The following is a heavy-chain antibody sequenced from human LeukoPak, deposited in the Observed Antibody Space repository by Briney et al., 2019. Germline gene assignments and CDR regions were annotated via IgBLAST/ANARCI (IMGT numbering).Heavy chain of an antibody. CDR3: ARDGYSSGREEY. D-gene: IGHD6-25*01. CDR2: IIPIFGTA. Sequence: SVKVSCKASGGTFSSYTISWVRQAPGQGLEWMGGIIPIFGTANYAQKFQGRVTITADESTSTAYMELSSLRSDYTAVYYCARDGYSSGREEYWGQGTLVTVSS. CDR1: GGTFSSYT. J-gene: IGHJ4*02. V-gene: IGHV1-69*13.